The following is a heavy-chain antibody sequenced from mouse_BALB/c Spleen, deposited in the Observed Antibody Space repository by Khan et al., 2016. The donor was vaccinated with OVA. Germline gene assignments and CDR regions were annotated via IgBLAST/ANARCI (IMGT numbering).Heavy chain of an antibody. Sequence: DLVKPGASVKLSCKASGYTFTSYWINWIKQRPGQGLEWVGQISPGSGSAYYNEVLKDKATLSIDTSSTTAYIQLSSLSSEDSAVYFCSSASYYGSSRYAMDDWGQGTSVTVSS. D-gene: IGHD1-1*01. V-gene: IGHV1S41*01. CDR3: SSASYYGSSRYAMDD. CDR2: ISPGSGSA. J-gene: IGHJ4*01. CDR1: GYTFTSYW.